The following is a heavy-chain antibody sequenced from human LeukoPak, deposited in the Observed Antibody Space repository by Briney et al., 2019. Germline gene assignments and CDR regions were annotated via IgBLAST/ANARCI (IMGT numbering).Heavy chain of an antibody. Sequence: SETLSLXCAVYGGSFNGYYWSWIRQPPGKGLEWIGEINHSGSTNYNPSLKSRVTISVDTSKNQFSLKLSSVTAADTAVYYCARGRGVYTSGWYGSYFDYWGQGTLVTVSS. D-gene: IGHD6-19*01. CDR3: ARGRGVYTSGWYGSYFDY. CDR1: GGSFNGYY. CDR2: INHSGST. J-gene: IGHJ4*02. V-gene: IGHV4-34*01.